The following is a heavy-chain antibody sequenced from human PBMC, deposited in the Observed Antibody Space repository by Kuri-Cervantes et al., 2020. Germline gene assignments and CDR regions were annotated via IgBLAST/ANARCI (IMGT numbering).Heavy chain of an antibody. J-gene: IGHJ4*02. Sequence: GESLKISCAASGFTFSSYGMHWVRQAPGKGLEWVAVISYDGSNKYYADSVKGRFTISRANSKNTLYLQMNSLRAEDTAVYYCARDGDSGYDFRPLDYWGQGTLVTVSS. CDR3: ARDGDSGYDFRPLDY. CDR2: ISYDGSNK. CDR1: GFTFSSYG. V-gene: IGHV3-30*03. D-gene: IGHD5-12*01.